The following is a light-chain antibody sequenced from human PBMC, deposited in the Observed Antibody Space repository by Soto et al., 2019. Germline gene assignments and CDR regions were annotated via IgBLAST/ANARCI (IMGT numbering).Light chain of an antibody. CDR3: SSYGSTSTRYV. CDR2: EVS. Sequence: QSALTQPASVSGSPGQSITISCTGTSSDVGGYNYVSWNQQHPGKAPKLMIYEVSNRPSGVSNRFSGSKSGNTASLTISGLQAEDEADYFCSSYGSTSTRYVFGTGTKLTVL. J-gene: IGLJ1*01. CDR1: SSDVGGYNY. V-gene: IGLV2-14*01.